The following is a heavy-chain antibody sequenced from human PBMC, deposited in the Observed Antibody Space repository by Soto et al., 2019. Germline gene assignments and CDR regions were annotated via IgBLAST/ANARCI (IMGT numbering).Heavy chain of an antibody. Sequence: QVQLVQSGAEVKKPGASVKVSCKASGCTFTSYDINWVRQATGQGLEWMGWMNPNSGYTGCAQKFQGRVTMTRNTSISTAYMERSSLRSEDTAVYYWAREVVDTAMVSSGFDPWGQGTLVTVSS. J-gene: IGHJ5*02. V-gene: IGHV1-8*02. D-gene: IGHD5-18*01. CDR2: MNPNSGYT. CDR3: AREVVDTAMVSSGFDP. CDR1: GCTFTSYD.